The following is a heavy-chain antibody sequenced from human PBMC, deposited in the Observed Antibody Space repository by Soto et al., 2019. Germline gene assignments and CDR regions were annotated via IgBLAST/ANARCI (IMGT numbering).Heavy chain of an antibody. CDR2: IYYSGST. J-gene: IGHJ6*02. D-gene: IGHD1-1*01. Sequence: QVQLQESGPGLVKPSQTLSLTCTVSGGSISSGDYYWSWIRQPPGKGLEWIGYIYYSGSTYYNPSLQSRVTISVDTSKNQFSLKLSSVTAADTAVYYCARDGGTGTPPDYYYYGMDVWGQGTTVTVSS. CDR1: GGSISSGDYY. CDR3: ARDGGTGTPPDYYYYGMDV. V-gene: IGHV4-30-4*01.